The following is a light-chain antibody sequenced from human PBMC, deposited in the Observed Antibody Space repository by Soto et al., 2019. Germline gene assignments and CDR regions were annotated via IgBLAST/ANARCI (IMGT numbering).Light chain of an antibody. V-gene: IGKV1-5*01. Sequence: DILMTQSPSTLSASVGDRVTITCRASQSISSWLAWYQQKSGKAPHLLIYDASTLESGVPSRFSGSGSGTEFSLTLSSLQPDDFAAYYCQEYESHLRTFGPGTKVEI. CDR1: QSISSW. CDR2: DAS. J-gene: IGKJ1*01. CDR3: QEYESHLRT.